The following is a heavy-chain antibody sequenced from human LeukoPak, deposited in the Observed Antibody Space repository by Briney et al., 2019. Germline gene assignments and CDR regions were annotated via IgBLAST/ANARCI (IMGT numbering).Heavy chain of an antibody. CDR2: VSYDGNNK. Sequence: PGGSLRLSCAASGFTFSSYGMHWVRQAPGKGLEWVAVVSYDGNNKYYADSVKGRITISRDNSKNTLYLQMNSLRTEDTAVYFCARVRRGSYYDFDYWGQGTLATVSS. V-gene: IGHV3-30-3*01. D-gene: IGHD1-26*01. CDR1: GFTFSSYG. J-gene: IGHJ4*02. CDR3: ARVRRGSYYDFDY.